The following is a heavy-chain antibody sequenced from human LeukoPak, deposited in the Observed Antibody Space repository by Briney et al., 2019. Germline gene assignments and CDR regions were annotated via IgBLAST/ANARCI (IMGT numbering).Heavy chain of an antibody. CDR3: VRGGLHCRGTDCYSTGLFDS. V-gene: IGHV1-8*03. CDR2: MKPDSGAT. CDR1: GYTFNTYD. D-gene: IGHD2-21*02. Sequence: ASVKVSCKASGYTFNTYDINWVRQATGQGLEWMGWMKPDSGATGYAPRFQGRVTITRNMSISTAYMEMSSLRSDDTAVYYCVRGGLHCRGTDCYSTGLFDSWGRGTLVIVSS. J-gene: IGHJ4*02.